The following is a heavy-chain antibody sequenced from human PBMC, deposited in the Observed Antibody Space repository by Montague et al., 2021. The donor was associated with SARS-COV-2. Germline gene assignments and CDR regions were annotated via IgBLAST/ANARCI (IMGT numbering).Heavy chain of an antibody. D-gene: IGHD2-2*01. CDR1: GFPVSSNY. CDR3: ATMPDFDY. J-gene: IGHJ4*02. Sequence: SLRLSCAASGFPVSSNYMSWVRQAPGKGLEWVSALYTGDRIYYADSVKGRFTISRHNSKNTLYLQMNSLRTEDTAIYYCATMPDFDYWGQGTLVTVSS. CDR2: LYTGDRI. V-gene: IGHV3-53*04.